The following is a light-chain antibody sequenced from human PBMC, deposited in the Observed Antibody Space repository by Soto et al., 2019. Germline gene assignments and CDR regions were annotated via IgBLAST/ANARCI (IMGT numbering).Light chain of an antibody. J-gene: IGKJ1*01. CDR1: QTISSW. CDR2: KAS. V-gene: IGKV1-5*03. Sequence: DIQMTQSPSTLSGSVGDRVTITCRASQTISSWLAWYQQKPGKAPKLLIYKASTLKSGVPSRFSGSGSGTEFTLTISSLQPDDFATYYCQQYNSYSEVFGQGTKV. CDR3: QQYNSYSEV.